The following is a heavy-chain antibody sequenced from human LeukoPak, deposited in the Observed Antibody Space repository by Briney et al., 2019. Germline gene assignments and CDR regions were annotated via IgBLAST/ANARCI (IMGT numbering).Heavy chain of an antibody. CDR3: ARSLFGVGYYNWFDP. CDR1: GGSFSGYY. V-gene: IGHV4-34*01. CDR2: INHSGST. D-gene: IGHD3-3*01. J-gene: IGHJ5*02. Sequence: SETLSLTCAVYGGSFSGYYWSWIRQPPGKGLEWIGEINHSGSTNYNPSLKSRVTISVDRSKNQFSLTLSSVTAADTAVYYCARSLFGVGYYNWFDPWGQGTLVTVSS.